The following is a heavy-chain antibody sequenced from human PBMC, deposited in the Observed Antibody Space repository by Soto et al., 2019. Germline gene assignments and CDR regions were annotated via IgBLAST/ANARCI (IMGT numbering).Heavy chain of an antibody. D-gene: IGHD3-10*01. J-gene: IGHJ4*02. Sequence: GGSLRLSCAASGFTFRSYGMHWVRQAPGKGLEWVAVLSKDGSDEYYLDSVKGRFTISRDNSKNTLFLQMNSLRAEDTAVYYCAKDGFYYGSGSYYSTSPNFDYWGQGTLVTVSS. CDR2: LSKDGSDE. CDR3: AKDGFYYGSGSYYSTSPNFDY. V-gene: IGHV3-30*18. CDR1: GFTFRSYG.